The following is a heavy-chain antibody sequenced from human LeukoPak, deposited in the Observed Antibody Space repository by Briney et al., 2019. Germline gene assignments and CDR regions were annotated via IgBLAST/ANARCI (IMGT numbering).Heavy chain of an antibody. Sequence: GGSLRLSCAASGFSFSSSWTHWVRQAPGKGLVWVSRISSDGSSISYADSVKGRFTVSRDNTKNTLYLQMNSLRVEDTAVYYCAKDRNRSPIFDYWGQGTLVTVSS. CDR2: ISSDGSSI. CDR3: AKDRNRSPIFDY. CDR1: GFSFSSSW. J-gene: IGHJ4*02. V-gene: IGHV3-74*01.